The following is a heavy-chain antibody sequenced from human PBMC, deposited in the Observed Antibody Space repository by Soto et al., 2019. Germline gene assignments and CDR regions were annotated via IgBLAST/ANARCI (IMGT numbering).Heavy chain of an antibody. CDR1: GGSISSGGYY. CDR2: IYYSGST. D-gene: IGHD3-3*01. V-gene: IGHV4-31*03. Sequence: QVQLQESGPGLVKPSQTLSLTCTVSGGSISSGGYYWSWIRQDPGKGLEWIGYIYYSGSTYYNPSLKSRVTITVDTSKNQFSLNLSAVTAADTAVYYCARVWGSGVVNYWGQGTLVTVSS. CDR3: ARVWGSGVVNY. J-gene: IGHJ4*02.